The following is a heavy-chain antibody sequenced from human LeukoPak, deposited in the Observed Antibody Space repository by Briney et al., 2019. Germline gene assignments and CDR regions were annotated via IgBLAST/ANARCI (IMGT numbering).Heavy chain of an antibody. D-gene: IGHD3-10*01. Sequence: PGRSLRLSCAASGFTFSSYAMHWVRQAPGKGLECVAVISYDGSNKYYADSVKGRFTISRDNSKNTLYLQMNSLRAEDTAVYYCARDNYYGSGNDYWGQGTLVTVSS. J-gene: IGHJ4*02. V-gene: IGHV3-30*04. CDR1: GFTFSSYA. CDR2: ISYDGSNK. CDR3: ARDNYYGSGNDY.